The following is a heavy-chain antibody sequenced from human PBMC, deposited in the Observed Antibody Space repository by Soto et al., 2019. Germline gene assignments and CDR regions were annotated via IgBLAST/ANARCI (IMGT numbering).Heavy chain of an antibody. J-gene: IGHJ4*02. D-gene: IGHD5-18*01. CDR2: ITPIYPTT. V-gene: IGHV1-69*13. CDR3: ARIPRYSFPTSDDLDS. Sequence: SVKVSCKASGGTFYTYTFSWVRQAPGQGLEWMGSITPIYPTTNYAEKFQGRLTVTADGSTSTAYMELSSLTSDDTAVYYCARIPRYSFPTSDDLDSWGQGTLVTVSS. CDR1: GGTFYTYT.